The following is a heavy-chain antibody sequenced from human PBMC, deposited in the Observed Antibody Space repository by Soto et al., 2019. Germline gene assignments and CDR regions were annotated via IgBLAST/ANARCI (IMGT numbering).Heavy chain of an antibody. CDR3: ISHSPEDMKRT. Sequence: QRLSCAASGFTFSGSSVHWVRQASGKGLEWVGRIRNKVHSYATAYAASVRGRFAISRDDSKNTTFLQMKSLNTEDTAVYYCISHSPEDMKRTWGQGTLVTVSS. D-gene: IGHD2-15*01. J-gene: IGHJ4*02. CDR1: GFTFSGSS. CDR2: IRNKVHSYAT. V-gene: IGHV3-73*01.